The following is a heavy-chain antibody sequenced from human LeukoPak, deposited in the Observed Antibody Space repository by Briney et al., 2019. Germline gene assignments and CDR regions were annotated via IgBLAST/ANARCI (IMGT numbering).Heavy chain of an antibody. CDR3: ARAPNSGTLGEDY. CDR2: IYSGGST. CDR1: GFTVSSNY. D-gene: IGHD1-26*01. J-gene: IGHJ4*02. V-gene: IGHV3-53*01. Sequence: PGGSLRLSCAASGFTVSSNYMSWVRQAPGKGLEWVSVIYSGGSTYYADSVKGRFTISRDNSKNTLYLQMNSLKTEDTAVYYCARAPNSGTLGEDYWGQGTLVTVSS.